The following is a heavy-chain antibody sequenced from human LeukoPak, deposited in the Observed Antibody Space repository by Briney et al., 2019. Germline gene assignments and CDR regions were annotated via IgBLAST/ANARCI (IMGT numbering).Heavy chain of an antibody. CDR2: INHSGST. V-gene: IGHV4-34*01. J-gene: IGHJ5*02. CDR1: GGSFSGYY. D-gene: IGHD6-19*01. CDR3: ARVAVDGTSWFDP. Sequence: SETLSLTCAVYGGSFSGYYWSWIRQPPGKGLEWIGEINHSGSTNYNPSLKSRVTISVDTSKNQFSLKLSSVTAADTAVYYCARVAVDGTSWFDPWGQGTLVTVSS.